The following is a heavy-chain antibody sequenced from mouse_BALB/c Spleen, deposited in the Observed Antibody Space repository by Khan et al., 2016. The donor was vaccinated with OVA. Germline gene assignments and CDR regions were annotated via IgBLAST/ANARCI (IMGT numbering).Heavy chain of an antibody. V-gene: IGHV1-4*01. Sequence: QVQLQQSGAELARPGASVNMSCKASGYTFTGYSMHWIKQRPGQGLEWIGYISPSNAYTNYNQKFKDKATLTADKSSSTAYMQLSSLTSEDSAVYYCARDFHYYGSRGALDYWGQGTSVTVSS. CDR3: ARDFHYYGSRGALDY. CDR2: ISPSNAYT. CDR1: GYTFTGYS. D-gene: IGHD1-1*01. J-gene: IGHJ4*01.